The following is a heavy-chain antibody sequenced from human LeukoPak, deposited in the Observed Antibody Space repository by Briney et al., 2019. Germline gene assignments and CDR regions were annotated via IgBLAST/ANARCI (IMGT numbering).Heavy chain of an antibody. J-gene: IGHJ2*01. CDR3: ATEYGSSWSYWYFDL. CDR2: IYSSGST. V-gene: IGHV4-61*02. D-gene: IGHD6-13*01. Sequence: SETLSLTCTVSGGSIYSGSYYWSWIRQPAGQGLEWIGRIYSSGSTKYNPSLKGRVTMSVDTSKNQFSLNLTSATAADTAVYYCATEYGSSWSYWYFDLWDRGTLVTVSS. CDR1: GGSIYSGSYY.